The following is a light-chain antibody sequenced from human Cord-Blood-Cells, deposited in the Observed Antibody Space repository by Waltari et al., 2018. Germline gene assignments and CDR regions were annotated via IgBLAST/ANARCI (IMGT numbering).Light chain of an antibody. Sequence: QSALTQPRSVSGSPGQSVTISCTGTSSDVGGYNYFSWYQQHPGQAPKLMIYDVSKRPSGVPDRFSGSKSGNTASLTISGLQAEDEADYYCCSYAGSYTWVFGGGTKLTVL. V-gene: IGLV2-11*01. CDR3: CSYAGSYTWV. J-gene: IGLJ3*02. CDR2: DVS. CDR1: SSDVGGYNY.